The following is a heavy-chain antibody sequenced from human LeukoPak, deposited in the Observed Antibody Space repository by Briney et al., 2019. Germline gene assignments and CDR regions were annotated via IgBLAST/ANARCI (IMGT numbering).Heavy chain of an antibody. CDR3: ARFGYYYDSSGYYYFDY. V-gene: IGHV1-2*02. Sequence: GASVKVSCKASGYTFTGYYMHWVRQAPGQGLEWMGWINPNSGGTNYAQKFQGRVTMTRDTSISTAYMELSRLRSDDTAVYYCARFGYYYDSSGYYYFDYWGQGTLVTVSS. CDR2: INPNSGGT. CDR1: GYTFTGYY. J-gene: IGHJ4*02. D-gene: IGHD3-22*01.